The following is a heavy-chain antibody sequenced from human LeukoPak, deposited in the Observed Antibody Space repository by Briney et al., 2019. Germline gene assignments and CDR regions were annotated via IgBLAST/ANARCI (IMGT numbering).Heavy chain of an antibody. CDR3: ASGRGFTVAKTIYDY. J-gene: IGHJ4*02. D-gene: IGHD4-17*01. V-gene: IGHV3-48*03. Sequence: GGSLRLSCTVSGFTFNNCEMNWVRQAPGKRLEWVSYISGSGSSISYADSARGRFTISRDNAKNSLYLQMNSLRVEDTAVYYCASGRGFTVAKTIYDYWGQGTLVTVSS. CDR1: GFTFNNCE. CDR2: ISGSGSSI.